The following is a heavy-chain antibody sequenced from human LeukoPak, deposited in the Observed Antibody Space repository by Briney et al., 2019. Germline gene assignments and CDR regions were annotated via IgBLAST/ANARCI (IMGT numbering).Heavy chain of an antibody. Sequence: PGRSLRLSCAASGLTVFSSYMSWVRQAPGKGLEWVSAISGSGGSTYYADSVKGRFTISRDNSKNTLYLQMNSLRAEDTAVYYCAHISSSWPDYWGQGTLVTVSS. J-gene: IGHJ4*02. CDR2: ISGSGGST. V-gene: IGHV3-23*01. CDR1: GLTVFSSY. D-gene: IGHD6-13*01. CDR3: AHISSSWPDY.